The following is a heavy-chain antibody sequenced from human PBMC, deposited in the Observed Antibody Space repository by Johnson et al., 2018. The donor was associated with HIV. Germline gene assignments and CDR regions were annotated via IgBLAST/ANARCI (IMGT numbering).Heavy chain of an antibody. CDR1: GFTVSSNY. Sequence: VQLVESGGGVVRPGGSLRLSCAASGFTVSSNYMNWVRQAPGKGLEWVSVIYSGDNTFHADSVKGRFIISRDNAKNSLYLQMNSLRAEDTALYYCARDNNLSSAFDIWGQGTMVTVSS. V-gene: IGHV3-66*01. CDR3: ARDNNLSSAFDI. CDR2: IYSGDNT. D-gene: IGHD2/OR15-2a*01. J-gene: IGHJ3*02.